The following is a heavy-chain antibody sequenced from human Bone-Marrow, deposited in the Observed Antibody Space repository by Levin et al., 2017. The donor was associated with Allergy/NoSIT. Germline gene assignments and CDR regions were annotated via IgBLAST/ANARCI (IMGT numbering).Heavy chain of an antibody. Sequence: KVSCKGSGYSFTSYWISWVRQMPGKGLEWMGRIDPSDSYTNYSPSFQGHVTISADKSISTAYLQWSSLKASDTAMYYCARTSLHSGYDSRPPYVFDYWGQGTLVTVSS. CDR1: GYSFTSYW. CDR3: ARTSLHSGYDSRPPYVFDY. D-gene: IGHD5-12*01. V-gene: IGHV5-10-1*01. CDR2: IDPSDSYT. J-gene: IGHJ4*02.